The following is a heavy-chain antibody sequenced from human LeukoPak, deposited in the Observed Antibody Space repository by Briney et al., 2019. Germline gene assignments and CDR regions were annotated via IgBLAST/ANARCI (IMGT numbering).Heavy chain of an antibody. V-gene: IGHV4-59*01. Sequence: SETLSLTCTVAGGSISSYYWSWIRQPPGKGLEWIGYIYYSGSTNYNPSLKSRVTISVDASKNQFSLKLSSVTAADTAVYYCARGGGWFDPWGQGTLVTVSS. J-gene: IGHJ5*02. CDR1: GGSISSYY. CDR2: IYYSGST. CDR3: ARGGGWFDP.